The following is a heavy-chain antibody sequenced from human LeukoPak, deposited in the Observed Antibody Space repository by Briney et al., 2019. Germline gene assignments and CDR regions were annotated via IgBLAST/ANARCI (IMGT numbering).Heavy chain of an antibody. CDR3: AGYCSSTSCSGGY. Sequence: GGSLRLSCSASGFTFSDYYMSWIRQAPGEGLGGVLYISSSGSTIYYADSVKGRFTISRDNAKNSLYLQMNSLRAEDTAVYYCAGYCSSTSCSGGYWGQGTLVTVSS. CDR1: GFTFSDYY. J-gene: IGHJ4*02. D-gene: IGHD2-2*01. CDR2: ISSSGSTI. V-gene: IGHV3-11*01.